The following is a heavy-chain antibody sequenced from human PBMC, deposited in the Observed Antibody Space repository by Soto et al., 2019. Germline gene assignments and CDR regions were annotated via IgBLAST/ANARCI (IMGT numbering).Heavy chain of an antibody. D-gene: IGHD5-12*01. J-gene: IGHJ4*02. Sequence: GSLRIACTASKFSFNNYWMHWVRQVPGKGPVWVSRINHDGTKTEYADSVKGRFTISRDNTKNTLYLQMNSLRVDDTAMYYCVREPWGFSGSWYDYWGQGTLVTVYS. CDR1: KFSFNNYW. CDR3: VREPWGFSGSWYDY. V-gene: IGHV3-74*03. CDR2: INHDGTKT.